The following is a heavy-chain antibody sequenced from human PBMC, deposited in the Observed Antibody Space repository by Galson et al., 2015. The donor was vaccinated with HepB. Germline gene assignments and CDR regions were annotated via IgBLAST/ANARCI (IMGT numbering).Heavy chain of an antibody. CDR1: GYSFTSYW. D-gene: IGHD3-9*01. J-gene: IGHJ6*02. Sequence: QSGAEVKKPGESLKISCKGSGYSFTSYWIGWVRQMPGKGLEWMGRIDPSDSYTNYSPSFQGHVTISADKSISTAYLQWSSLKASDTAVYYCARAVRLRYFDLLTRYYYGMDVWGQGTTVTVSS. CDR2: IDPSDSYT. CDR3: ARAVRLRYFDLLTRYYYGMDV. V-gene: IGHV5-10-1*01.